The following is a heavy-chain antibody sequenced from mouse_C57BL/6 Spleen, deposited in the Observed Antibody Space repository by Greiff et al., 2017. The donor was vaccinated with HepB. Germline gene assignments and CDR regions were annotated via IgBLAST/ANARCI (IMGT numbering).Heavy chain of an antibody. CDR1: GFTFSSYA. Sequence: EVMLVESGGGLVKPGGSLKLSCAASGFTFSSYAMSWVRQTPEKRLEWVATISDGGSYTYYPDNVKGRFTISRDNAKNNLYLQMSHLKSEDTAMYYCARAPHYYGSSPFDYWGQGTTLTVSS. V-gene: IGHV5-4*03. J-gene: IGHJ2*01. CDR3: ARAPHYYGSSPFDY. D-gene: IGHD1-1*01. CDR2: ISDGGSYT.